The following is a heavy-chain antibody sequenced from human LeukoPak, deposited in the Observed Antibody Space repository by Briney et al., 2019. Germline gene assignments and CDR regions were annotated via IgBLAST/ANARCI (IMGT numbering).Heavy chain of an antibody. CDR2: ISSSGSTI. J-gene: IGHJ4*02. CDR1: GFTFSSYE. Sequence: GGSLRLSCAASGFTFSSYEMNWVRQAPGKGLEWVSYISSSGSTIYYAYSVKGRFTISRDNAKNSLYLQMNSLRAEDTAVYYCARAAADMVAYFDYWGQGTLVTVSS. V-gene: IGHV3-48*03. D-gene: IGHD2-15*01. CDR3: ARAAADMVAYFDY.